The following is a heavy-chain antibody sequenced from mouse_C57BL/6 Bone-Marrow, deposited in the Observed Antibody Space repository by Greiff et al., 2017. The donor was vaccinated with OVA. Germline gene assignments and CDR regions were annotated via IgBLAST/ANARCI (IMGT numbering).Heavy chain of an antibody. D-gene: IGHD2-5*01. CDR3: ARDPLSNGYAMDY. CDR2: IWSGGGT. CDR1: GFSLTTSG. Sequence: VMLVESGPGLVQPSQSLSITCTVSGFSLTTSGVHWVRQPPGKGLDWLGVIWSGGGTDYNAASISRLGLRKDNSKSQVFFKMNSLQADDTAIYYCARDPLSNGYAMDYWGQGTSVTVSS. V-gene: IGHV2-2*01. J-gene: IGHJ4*01.